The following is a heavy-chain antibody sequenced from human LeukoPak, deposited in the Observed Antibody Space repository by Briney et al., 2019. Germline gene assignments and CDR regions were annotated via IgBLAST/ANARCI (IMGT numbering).Heavy chain of an antibody. CDR1: GGSFSGYY. CDR2: INHSGST. CDR3: ARGYCSGGSCYNFDY. Sequence: PSETLSLTCAVYGGSFSGYYWSWIRQPPGKGLEWIGEINHSGSTNYNPSLKSRVTISVDMSKNQFSLKLSSVTAADTAVYYCARGYCSGGSCYNFDYWGQGTLVTVSS. J-gene: IGHJ4*02. D-gene: IGHD2-15*01. V-gene: IGHV4-34*01.